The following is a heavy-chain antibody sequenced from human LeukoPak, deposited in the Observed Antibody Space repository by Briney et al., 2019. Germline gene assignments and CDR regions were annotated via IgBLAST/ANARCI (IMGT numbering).Heavy chain of an antibody. CDR2: IYSGGST. J-gene: IGHJ4*02. D-gene: IGHD3-22*01. CDR1: GFTVSSNY. Sequence: GGSLRLSCAASGFTVSSNYMSWVRQAPGKGLEWVSVIYSGGSTYYADSVKGRFTISRDNSRNTLYLQMNSLRAEDTAVYYCGGDSSGYYYMVDYWGQGTLVTVSS. CDR3: GGDSSGYYYMVDY. V-gene: IGHV3-66*01.